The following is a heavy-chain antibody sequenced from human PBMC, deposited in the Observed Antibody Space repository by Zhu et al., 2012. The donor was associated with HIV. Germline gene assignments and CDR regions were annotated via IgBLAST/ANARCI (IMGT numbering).Heavy chain of an antibody. J-gene: IGHJ4*02. V-gene: IGHV4-59*11. CDR2: IYYSGGT. Sequence: QVQLQESGPGLVKPSETLSLTCSVSGGSISRHYWSWIRQPPGKGLEWIGYIYYSGGTNYNPSLKSRVTISVDTSKNQFSLNLSSVTTADTAVYYCARVTYYFESSGYYSPGYFDYWGQGALVTVSS. CDR3: ARVTYYFESSGYYSPGYFDY. CDR1: GGSISRHY. D-gene: IGHD3-22*01.